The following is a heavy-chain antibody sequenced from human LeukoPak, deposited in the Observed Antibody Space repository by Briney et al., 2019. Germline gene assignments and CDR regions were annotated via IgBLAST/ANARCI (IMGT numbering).Heavy chain of an antibody. CDR2: ISGSGGST. J-gene: IGHJ4*02. V-gene: IGHV3-23*01. CDR1: GFTFSSYG. CDR3: AKCRYDILTGYSIFDY. D-gene: IGHD3-9*01. Sequence: GGSLRLSCAASGFTFSSYGMSWVRQAPGKVLEWVSAISGSGGSTYYADSVKGRFTISRDNSKNTLYLQMSSLRAEDTAIYYCAKCRYDILTGYSIFDYWGQGTLVTVSS.